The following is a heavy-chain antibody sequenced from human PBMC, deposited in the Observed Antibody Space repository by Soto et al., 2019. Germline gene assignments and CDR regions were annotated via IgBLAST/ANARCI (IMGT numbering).Heavy chain of an antibody. J-gene: IGHJ2*01. D-gene: IGHD3-3*01. CDR3: TKNKRITIFGVVTPPWYIGL. Sequence: EVQLVESGGGLVQPGRSLRLSCAASGFTFEDYALHWVRQAPGKGLEWISGITWNSGSIGYADSVKGRFTISRDNAKNSLYLQMNSLRAEDTALYYCTKNKRITIFGVVTPPWYIGLWGRGTLVTVSS. V-gene: IGHV3-9*01. CDR2: ITWNSGSI. CDR1: GFTFEDYA.